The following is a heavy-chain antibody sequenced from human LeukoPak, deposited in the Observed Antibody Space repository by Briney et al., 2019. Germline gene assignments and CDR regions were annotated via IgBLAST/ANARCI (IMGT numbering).Heavy chain of an antibody. D-gene: IGHD1-26*01. CDR1: GYTFTSYG. CDR2: ISAYNGNT. CDR3: ARDAKWELLPHAFGV. J-gene: IGHJ3*01. V-gene: IGHV1-18*01. Sequence: GASVKVSCKASGYTFTSYGISWVRQAPGRGLEWMGWISAYNGNTNYAQKLQGRVTMTTDTSTSTAYMELRSLGSDDTAVYYCARDAKWELLPHAFGVWGQGTMVTVSS.